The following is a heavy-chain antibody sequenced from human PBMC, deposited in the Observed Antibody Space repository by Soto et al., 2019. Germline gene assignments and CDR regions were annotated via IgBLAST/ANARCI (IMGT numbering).Heavy chain of an antibody. CDR2: IYYSGTT. Sequence: PSETLSLTCTVSGGSISDYYWSWIRRPPGKGLEWIGYIYYSGTTNYSPSLKSRVTISVDTSKNQFSLKLSSVTAADSAIYYCARQSGGYYYYGMDVWGQGTTVTV. D-gene: IGHD1-26*01. CDR3: ARQSGGYYYYGMDV. V-gene: IGHV4-59*08. CDR1: GGSISDYY. J-gene: IGHJ6*02.